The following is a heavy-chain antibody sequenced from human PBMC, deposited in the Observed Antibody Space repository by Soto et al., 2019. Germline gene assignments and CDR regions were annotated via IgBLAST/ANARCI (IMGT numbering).Heavy chain of an antibody. J-gene: IGHJ5*02. CDR2: VNPGSGDT. CDR3: ASMDRFGSLNWFDP. CDR1: GYTFTNNG. D-gene: IGHD3-10*01. V-gene: IGHV1-8*01. Sequence: ASVKVSCKASGYTFTNNGVSWVRQATGQGLEWMGWVNPGSGDTGYAQKLQGRLTMTRDISIATAYMELNSLTSEDTAIYYCASMDRFGSLNWFDPWGQGTLVTVSS.